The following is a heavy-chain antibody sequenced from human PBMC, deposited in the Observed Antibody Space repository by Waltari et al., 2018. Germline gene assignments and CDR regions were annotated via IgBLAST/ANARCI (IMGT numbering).Heavy chain of an antibody. V-gene: IGHV1-2*06. Sequence: QVQLVQSGAEVKKPGASVKVSCKASGYTFTGYYMHWVRQAPGQGLEWMGRINPNSGGTNYAQKFKGRVTMTRDTSISTAYMELSRLRSDDTAVYYCARDQSPFYDSSGYYGGYWGQGTLVTVSS. D-gene: IGHD3-22*01. CDR2: INPNSGGT. CDR1: GYTFTGYY. J-gene: IGHJ4*02. CDR3: ARDQSPFYDSSGYYGGY.